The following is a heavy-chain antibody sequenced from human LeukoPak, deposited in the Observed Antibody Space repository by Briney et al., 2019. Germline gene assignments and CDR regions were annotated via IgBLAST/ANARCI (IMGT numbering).Heavy chain of an antibody. Sequence: SVKVSCKASGGTFSSYAISWVRRTPGQGLEWMGGIIPIFGTANYAQKFQGRVTITADESTSTAYMELSSLRSEDTAVYYCARDWATGTTGHDAFDIWGQGTMVTVSS. D-gene: IGHD1-1*01. CDR1: GGTFSSYA. V-gene: IGHV1-69*13. CDR3: ARDWATGTTGHDAFDI. J-gene: IGHJ3*02. CDR2: IIPIFGTA.